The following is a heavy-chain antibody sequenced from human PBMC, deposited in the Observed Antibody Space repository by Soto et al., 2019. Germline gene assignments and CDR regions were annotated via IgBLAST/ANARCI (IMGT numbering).Heavy chain of an antibody. CDR1: GFTFSDYY. CDR2: IRNSGSTI. CDR3: ARQKAWTGEWLSLYAPGMDV. J-gene: IGHJ6*02. Sequence: QVQLVESGGGLVKPGGSLRLSCAASGFTFSDYYMSWIRQAPGKGLEWVSYIRNSGSTIYFADSVKGRFTISRDNAKNSLYLQMNSLRAEDTAVYYCARQKAWTGEWLSLYAPGMDVWGQGTTVTVSS. V-gene: IGHV3-11*01. D-gene: IGHD3-22*01.